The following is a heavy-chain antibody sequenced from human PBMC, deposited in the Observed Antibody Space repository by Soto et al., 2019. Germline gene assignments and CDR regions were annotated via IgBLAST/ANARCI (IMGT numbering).Heavy chain of an antibody. D-gene: IGHD6-13*01. V-gene: IGHV3-30*18. J-gene: IGHJ6*02. CDR2: ISYDGSNK. Sequence: GGSLRLSCAASGFTFSSYGMHWVRQAPGKGLEWVAVISYDGSNKYYADSVKGRFTISRDNSKNTLYLQMNSLRAEDTAVYYCAKDKSQQRLVRDRYYYYGMDVWGQGTTVTVSS. CDR3: AKDKSQQRLVRDRYYYYGMDV. CDR1: GFTFSSYG.